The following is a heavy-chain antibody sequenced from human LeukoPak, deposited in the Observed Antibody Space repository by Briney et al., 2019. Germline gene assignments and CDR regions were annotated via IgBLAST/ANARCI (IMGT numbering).Heavy chain of an antibody. CDR3: AKDLFANVAVALFDC. V-gene: IGHV3-23*01. J-gene: IGHJ4*02. D-gene: IGHD6-19*01. CDR1: GFTFSSYA. Sequence: PGGSLRLSCAASGFTFSSYAMSWVRQAPGKGLEWASAISGSGSSTYYADSVKGRFTISRDNAKNSLYLQMTSLRAEDTAVYYFAKDLFANVAVALFDCWGQGTLVTVSS. CDR2: ISGSGSST.